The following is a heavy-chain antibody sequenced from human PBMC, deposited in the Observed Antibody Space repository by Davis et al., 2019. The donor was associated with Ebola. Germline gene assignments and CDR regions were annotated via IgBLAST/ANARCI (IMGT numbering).Heavy chain of an antibody. CDR1: GFSLSSSGMC. Sequence: TLSLTCTVSGFSLSSSGMCLSWLRQPPGKALEWLARIDWDDGKYYTTSLKTRLTISKDTSKDQVVLTMTNVDPVDTATYYCARIPNAYGDYGAFDMWGQGTMVTVSS. CDR2: IDWDDGK. CDR3: ARIPNAYGDYGAFDM. D-gene: IGHD4-17*01. J-gene: IGHJ3*02. V-gene: IGHV2-70*11.